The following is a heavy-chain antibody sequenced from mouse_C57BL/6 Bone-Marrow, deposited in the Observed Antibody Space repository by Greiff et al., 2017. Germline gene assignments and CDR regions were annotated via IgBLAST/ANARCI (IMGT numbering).Heavy chain of an antibody. J-gene: IGHJ1*03. D-gene: IGHD1-1*01. CDR1: GYTFTDYE. CDR2: IDPETGGT. V-gene: IGHV1-15*01. CDR3: TTPYYYGRYWYFDV. Sequence: QVTLKVSGAELVRPGASVTLSCKASGYTFTDYEMHWVKQTPVHGLEWIGAIDPETGGTAYNQKFKGKAILTADKSSSTAYMELRSLTSEDSAVYYCTTPYYYGRYWYFDVWGTGTTVTVSS.